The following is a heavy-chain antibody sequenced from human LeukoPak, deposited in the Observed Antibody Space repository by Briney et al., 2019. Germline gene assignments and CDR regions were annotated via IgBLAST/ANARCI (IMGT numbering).Heavy chain of an antibody. J-gene: IGHJ4*02. Sequence: PGGSLRLSCAVSGITLSNYGMTWVRQAPGKGLEWVAGISDTGGRTNYADSVKGRLTISRDNPKNTLYLQMNSLRAEDTAVYFCAKRGVVIRVILVGFHKEAYYFDSWGQGALVTVSS. V-gene: IGHV3-23*01. CDR1: GITLSNYG. D-gene: IGHD3-22*01. CDR3: AKRGVVIRVILVGFHKEAYYFDS. CDR2: ISDTGGRT.